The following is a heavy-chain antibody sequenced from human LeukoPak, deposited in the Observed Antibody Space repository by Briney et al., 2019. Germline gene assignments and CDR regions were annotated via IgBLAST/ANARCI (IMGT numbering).Heavy chain of an antibody. CDR2: ISYDGSNK. D-gene: IGHD3-22*01. Sequence: PGGSLRLSCAASGFTFDDYAMHWVRQAPGKGLEWVAVISYDGSNKYYADSVKGRFTISRDNSKNTLYLQMNSLRAEDTAVYYCARETLRDYYDSSGPFDYWGQGTLVTVSS. CDR3: ARETLRDYYDSSGPFDY. J-gene: IGHJ4*02. CDR1: GFTFDDYA. V-gene: IGHV3-30-3*01.